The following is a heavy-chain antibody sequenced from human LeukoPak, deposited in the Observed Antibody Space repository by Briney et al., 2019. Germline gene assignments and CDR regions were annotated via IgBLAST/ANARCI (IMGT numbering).Heavy chain of an antibody. CDR3: ASQFFYDSGTYLRDAEYFQH. CDR2: IYYSGST. V-gene: IGHV4-59*12. CDR1: GGSISSYY. J-gene: IGHJ1*01. D-gene: IGHD3-22*01. Sequence: SETLSLTCTVSGGSISSYYWSWIRQPPGKGLEWIGYIYYSGSTNYNPSLKSRVTISVDTSKNQFSLKLSSVTAADTAVYYCASQFFYDSGTYLRDAEYFQHWGQGTLVTVSS.